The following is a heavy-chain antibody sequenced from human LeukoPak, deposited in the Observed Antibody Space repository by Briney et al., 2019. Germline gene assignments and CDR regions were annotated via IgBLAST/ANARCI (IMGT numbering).Heavy chain of an antibody. V-gene: IGHV4-59*08. CDR3: ARAYGTTVAYYFDY. J-gene: IGHJ4*02. CDR2: IYYSGGT. D-gene: IGHD4-23*01. Sequence: PSETLSLTCTVSGGSISSYYWSWIRQPPGKGLEWIGYIYYSGGTNYNPSLKSRVTISVDTSKNQFSLKLSSVTAADTAAYYCARAYGTTVAYYFDYWGQGTLVTVSS. CDR1: GGSISSYY.